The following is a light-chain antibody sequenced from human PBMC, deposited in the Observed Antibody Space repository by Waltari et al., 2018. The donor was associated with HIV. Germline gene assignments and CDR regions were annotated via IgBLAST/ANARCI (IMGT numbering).Light chain of an antibody. J-gene: IGLJ2*01. CDR2: RND. V-gene: IGLV1-47*01. CDR1: TSNTGSNY. Sequence: SVVTQPPSASGTPRQRVTISCSGNTSNTGSNYVFWYQHLPGTAPKLLIHRNDQRPSGVPDRFSGSTSGTSASLAISGLRSEDEADYYCVTWDDSLRGVVFGGGTKVAVL. CDR3: VTWDDSLRGVV.